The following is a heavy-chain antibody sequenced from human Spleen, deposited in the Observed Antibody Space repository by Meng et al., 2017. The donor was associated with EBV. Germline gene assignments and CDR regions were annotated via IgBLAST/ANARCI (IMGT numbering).Heavy chain of an antibody. Sequence: QLLVVEAGWGVVQPWGSLRFSCAASGFTFSSYAIHWVRQAPGKGLEWLAVISYDGNYKYYADSVKGRFTVSRDTSKNTLSLQMNTLRAEDTAVYFCARDRGGITVAGYFDYWGQGTLVTVSS. CDR2: ISYDGNYK. J-gene: IGHJ4*02. D-gene: IGHD6-19*01. V-gene: IGHV3-30-3*01. CDR3: ARDRGGITVAGYFDY. CDR1: GFTFSSYA.